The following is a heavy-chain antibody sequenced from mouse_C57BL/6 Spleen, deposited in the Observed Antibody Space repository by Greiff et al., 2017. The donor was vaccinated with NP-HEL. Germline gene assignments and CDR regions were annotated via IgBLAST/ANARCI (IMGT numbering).Heavy chain of an antibody. D-gene: IGHD1-1*01. J-gene: IGHJ4*01. CDR3: ARSYYGSSLDY. CDR2: IHPNSGST. Sequence: QVQLQQPGAELVKPGASVKLSCKASGYTFTSYWMHWVKQRPGQGLEWIGMIHPNSGSTNYNEKFKSKATLTVDKSSSTAYMQLSSLTSEDSAVYYCARSYYGSSLDYWGQGTSVTVSS. CDR1: GYTFTSYW. V-gene: IGHV1-64*01.